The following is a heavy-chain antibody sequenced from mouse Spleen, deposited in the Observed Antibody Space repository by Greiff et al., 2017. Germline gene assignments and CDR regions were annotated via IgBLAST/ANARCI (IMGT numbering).Heavy chain of an antibody. CDR2: INPNNGGT. Sequence: EVKLQESGPELVKPGASVKIPCKASGYTFTDYNMDWVKQSHGKSLEWIGDINPNNGGTIYNQKFKGKATLTVDKSSSTAYMELRSLTSEDTAFYYCARNCEGYAMDYWGQGTSVTVSS. D-gene: IGHD4-1*01. V-gene: IGHV1-18*01. CDR3: ARNCEGYAMDY. J-gene: IGHJ4*01. CDR1: GYTFTDYN.